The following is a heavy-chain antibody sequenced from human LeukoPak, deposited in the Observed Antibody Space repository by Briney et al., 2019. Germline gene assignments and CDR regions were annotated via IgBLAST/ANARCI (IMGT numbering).Heavy chain of an antibody. CDR2: IYTCGNI. V-gene: IGHV3-66*03. Sequence: GGSLRLSCSASGFTVNNNNMSWVPQAPGKGLEWVSVIYTCGNILFADSVKGRFTSSRDNSKNTLNLQMNSLRAEDTAVYYCARDSIGGATTLDYWGQGTLVTVSS. CDR1: GFTVNNNN. J-gene: IGHJ4*02. CDR3: ARDSIGGATTLDY. D-gene: IGHD1-26*01.